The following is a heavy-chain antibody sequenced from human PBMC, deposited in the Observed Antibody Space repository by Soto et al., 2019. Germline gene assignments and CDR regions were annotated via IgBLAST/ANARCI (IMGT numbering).Heavy chain of an antibody. J-gene: IGHJ4*02. CDR3: AIEGAGFGH. Sequence: EVQLVVSGGGLVQPWGSVRLSCAASGFTFSVSSMHWVRQAPGKGLEWLGRIRSKANNNATTYSESVRGRFIISRDDSQDTMFLQMSRLRTEDTAMDYCAIEGAGFGHWGQGTLVPVSS. V-gene: IGHV3-73*01. D-gene: IGHD1-26*01. CDR1: GFTFSVSS. CDR2: IRSKANNNAT.